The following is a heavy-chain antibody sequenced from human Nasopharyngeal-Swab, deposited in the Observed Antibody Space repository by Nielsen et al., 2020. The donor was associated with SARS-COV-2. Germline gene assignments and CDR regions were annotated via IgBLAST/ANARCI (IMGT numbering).Heavy chain of an antibody. CDR1: GYSISSGYY. V-gene: IGHV4-38-2*01. Sequence: SETLSLTCAVSGYSISSGYYWGWIRQPPGKGLEWIGSIYHSGSTYYNPSLKSRVTISVDTSKNQFSLKLSSVTAADTAVYYCARREPPGMAIIHFDYWGRGTLVTVSS. D-gene: IGHD5-24*01. J-gene: IGHJ4*02. CDR3: ARREPPGMAIIHFDY. CDR2: IYHSGST.